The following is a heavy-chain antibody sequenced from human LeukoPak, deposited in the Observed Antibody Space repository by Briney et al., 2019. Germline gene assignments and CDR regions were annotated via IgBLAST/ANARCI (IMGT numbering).Heavy chain of an antibody. CDR1: GYSFTSYW. D-gene: IGHD3-22*01. J-gene: IGHJ4*02. CDR3: ARLGRGDYDSSGYNDY. CDR2: IYPGDSDT. Sequence: GESLKISCKGSGYSFTSYWIGWVRQMPGKGLEWMGIIYPGDSDTRYSPSFQGQVTISADKSISTAYLQWSSLKASDTAMYYCARLGRGDYDSSGYNDYWGQGTLVTVSS. V-gene: IGHV5-51*01.